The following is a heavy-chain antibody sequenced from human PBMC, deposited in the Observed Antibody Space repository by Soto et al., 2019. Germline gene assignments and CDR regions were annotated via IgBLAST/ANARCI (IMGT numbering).Heavy chain of an antibody. CDR3: ARGGWSVDS. CDR2: IYYNGNT. D-gene: IGHD6-19*01. Sequence: SETLSLTCTVSGGSMSSLYWSWIRQPPGKGLEWVGYIYYNGNTDYNPSLKSRVTISVDTSKNQFSLKLTSVTAADMAVYFCARGGWSVDSWGRGILVTVSS. J-gene: IGHJ5*01. V-gene: IGHV4-59*11. CDR1: GGSMSSLY.